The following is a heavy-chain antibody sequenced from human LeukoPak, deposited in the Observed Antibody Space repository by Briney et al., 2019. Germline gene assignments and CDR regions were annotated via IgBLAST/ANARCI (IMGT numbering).Heavy chain of an antibody. Sequence: GASVKVSCKASGYTFTSYGISWVRQAPGQGLEWMGWISAYNGNTNYAQKLQGRVTMTTDTSTSTAYMELRSLRSDDTAVYYCARVDRLYYYDSSGYYPYYYYYYMDVWGKGTTVTVS. CDR3: ARVDRLYYYDSSGYYPYYYYYYMDV. J-gene: IGHJ6*03. D-gene: IGHD3-22*01. CDR1: GYTFTSYG. CDR2: ISAYNGNT. V-gene: IGHV1-18*01.